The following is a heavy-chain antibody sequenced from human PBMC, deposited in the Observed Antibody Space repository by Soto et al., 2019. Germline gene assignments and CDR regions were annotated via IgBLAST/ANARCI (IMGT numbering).Heavy chain of an antibody. CDR3: ARHPDYYDSSGYYL. J-gene: IGHJ4*02. Sequence: QLQLQESGPGLVKPSETLSLTCTVSGGSISSSSYYWGWIRQPPGKGLEWIGSIYYSGSTYYNPSLKSRVTLSVDTSKNQFSLKLSSVTAADTAVYYCARHPDYYDSSGYYLWGQGTLVTVSS. V-gene: IGHV4-39*01. D-gene: IGHD3-22*01. CDR1: GGSISSSSYY. CDR2: IYYSGST.